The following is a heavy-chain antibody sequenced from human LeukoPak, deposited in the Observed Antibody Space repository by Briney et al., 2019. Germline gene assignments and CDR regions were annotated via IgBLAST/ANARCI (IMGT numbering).Heavy chain of an antibody. D-gene: IGHD6-19*01. Sequence: GGSLRLSCAASGFTFSSYEMNWVRQAPGKGLEWVSYISNSGSIIHYADSLKGRFTISRDNAKNSVYLQMNSLRAEDTAVYYCAREHLGVAAADYWGQGTLVTASS. CDR1: GFTFSSYE. J-gene: IGHJ4*02. CDR2: ISNSGSII. V-gene: IGHV3-48*03. CDR3: AREHLGVAAADY.